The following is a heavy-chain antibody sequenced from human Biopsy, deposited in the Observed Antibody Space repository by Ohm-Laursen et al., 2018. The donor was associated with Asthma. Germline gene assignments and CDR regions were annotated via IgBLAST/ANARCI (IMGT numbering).Heavy chain of an antibody. D-gene: IGHD1-20*01. V-gene: IGHV4-34*01. CDR2: IDQSGYT. J-gene: IGHJ5*02. Sequence: GTLSLTCTVYGGYLTGHYWNWIRQPPGKGLEWIWEIDQSGYTNYNPSLKSRVTITADTSKNQFHLNLSSVTAADTAVYFCARAAITGIRGWFDPWGQGTQVTVSS. CDR1: GGYLTGHY. CDR3: ARAAITGIRGWFDP.